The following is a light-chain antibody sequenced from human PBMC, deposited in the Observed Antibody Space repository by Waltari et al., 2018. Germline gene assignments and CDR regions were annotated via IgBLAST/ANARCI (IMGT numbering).Light chain of an antibody. V-gene: IGKV4-1*01. J-gene: IGKJ2*01. CDR3: QQYGSSQYT. Sequence: DIVMTQSPDSLAVSLGERATINCKSNQSVLYSSNNKNYLAWYQQKPGQPPKLLIYWASTRESGVPDRFSGSGSGTDFTLTISRLEPEDFAVYYCQQYGSSQYTFGQGTKLEIK. CDR2: WAS. CDR1: QSVLYSSNNKNY.